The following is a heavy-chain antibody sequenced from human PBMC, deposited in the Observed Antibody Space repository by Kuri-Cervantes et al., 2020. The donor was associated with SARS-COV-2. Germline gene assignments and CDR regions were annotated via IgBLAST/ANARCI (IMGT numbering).Heavy chain of an antibody. CDR2: IYHSGST. Sequence: TLSLTCAVSGYSISSGYYWGWIRQPPGKGLEWIGSIYHSGSTYYNPSLKSRVTISVDTSKNQFSLKLSSVTAADTAVYYCARPGGFLDVWGKGTTVTISS. CDR1: GYSISSGYY. D-gene: IGHD4-23*01. CDR3: ARPGGFLDV. V-gene: IGHV4-38-2*01. J-gene: IGHJ6*04.